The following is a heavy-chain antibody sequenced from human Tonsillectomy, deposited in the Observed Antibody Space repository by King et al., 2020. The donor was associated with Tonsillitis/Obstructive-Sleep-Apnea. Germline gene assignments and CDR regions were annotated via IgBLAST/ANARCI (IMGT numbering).Heavy chain of an antibody. J-gene: IGHJ4*02. D-gene: IGHD3-3*01. Sequence: VQLVESGGGVVQPGRSLRLSCAASAFTFRTYGMHWVRQAPGKGLEWVAVIWFDGTNKYYADSVKGRFTVSRDNSKSTLYLQMNSLRVEDTAVYYCARAREVNVDYWGQGTLVSVSS. CDR1: AFTFRTYG. CDR3: ARAREVNVDY. CDR2: IWFDGTNK. V-gene: IGHV3-33*01.